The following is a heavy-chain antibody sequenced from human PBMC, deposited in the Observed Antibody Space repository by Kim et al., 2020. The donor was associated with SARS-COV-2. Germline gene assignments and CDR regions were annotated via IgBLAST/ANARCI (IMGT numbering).Heavy chain of an antibody. V-gene: IGHV3-21*01. D-gene: IGHD6-6*01. CDR1: GFTFSSYA. Sequence: GGSLRLSCAASGFTFSSYAMHWVRQAPGKGLEWVAVIPSTTNYIYYTDSVRGRFTISRDNAKSSLSLQMNSLQVEDTAVDYCASDAQLVPFDYWGQGTPVTVSS. CDR2: IPSTTNYI. CDR3: ASDAQLVPFDY. J-gene: IGHJ4*02.